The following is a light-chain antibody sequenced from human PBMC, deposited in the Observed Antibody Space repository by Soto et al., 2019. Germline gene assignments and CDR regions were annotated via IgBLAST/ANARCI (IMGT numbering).Light chain of an antibody. CDR2: DTS. CDR3: QQRSNWPHT. Sequence: EIVMTQSPATLSVSPGDGATLSCRASQSVDSNLAWYQQKPGQAPRLLIYDTSNRATGIPARFSGSGSGTDFTLTISSLEPEDFAVYYCQQRSNWPHTFGQGTRLEIK. CDR1: QSVDSN. V-gene: IGKV3-11*01. J-gene: IGKJ5*01.